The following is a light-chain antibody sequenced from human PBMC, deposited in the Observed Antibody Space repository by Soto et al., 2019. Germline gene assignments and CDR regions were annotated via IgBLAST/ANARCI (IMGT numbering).Light chain of an antibody. CDR2: SAS. CDR3: QQLNGYQLA. CDR1: QAMSTY. Sequence: DIQLTQSPSFLSASVGDTVPIPCRASQAMSTYLAWYQQKPGKVPKLLIRSASTLQSGVPPRFSGGGSGTEFTLTISTLQPDDSGIYYCQQLNGYQLAFGGGTNVEIK. V-gene: IGKV1-9*01. J-gene: IGKJ4*01.